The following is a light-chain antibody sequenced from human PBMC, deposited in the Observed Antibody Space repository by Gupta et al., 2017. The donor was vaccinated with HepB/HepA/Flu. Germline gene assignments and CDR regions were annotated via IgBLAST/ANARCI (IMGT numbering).Light chain of an antibody. V-gene: IGLV2-11*01. CDR1: SSDVGGYNY. Sequence: QSALTQPRSVSGSPGQSVTISCTGTSSDVGGYNYVSWSQQHPGKAPKLMIYDVSKRPSGVPDRFSGSKSGNTASLTISGLQAEDEADYYCCSYAGSYNWVFGGGTKLTVL. CDR3: CSYAGSYNWV. J-gene: IGLJ3*02. CDR2: DVS.